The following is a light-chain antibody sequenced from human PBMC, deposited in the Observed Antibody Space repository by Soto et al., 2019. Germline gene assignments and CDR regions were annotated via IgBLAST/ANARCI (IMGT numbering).Light chain of an antibody. CDR2: DVT. Sequence: QSALTQPPSASGSPGQSVTISCTGTSSDVGGYNYFSWYQQHPGKAPKLMIYDVTKRPSGVPDRFSGSKSGNTASLTVSGLLAEDEADYYCSSHAGINNVVFGGGTKLTVL. J-gene: IGLJ3*02. CDR1: SSDVGGYNY. CDR3: SSHAGINNVV. V-gene: IGLV2-8*01.